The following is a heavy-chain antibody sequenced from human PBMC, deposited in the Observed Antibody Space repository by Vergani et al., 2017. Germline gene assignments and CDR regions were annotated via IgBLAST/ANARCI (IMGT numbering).Heavy chain of an antibody. V-gene: IGHV3-7*01. CDR3: VRERPQAGIQPFVC. D-gene: IGHD2-21*01. J-gene: IGHJ1*01. CDR2: IKQGGTQK. Sequence: EVQLVESGGGLVQPGGSLRLSCAASGFDFSDFWMDWVRQTPEKGLEWVANIKQGGTQKIYADSVKGRFTISRDNAKRAVYLQMDSLRVEDTAVYYCVRERPQAGIQPFVCWCQGAVVTVS. CDR1: GFDFSDFW.